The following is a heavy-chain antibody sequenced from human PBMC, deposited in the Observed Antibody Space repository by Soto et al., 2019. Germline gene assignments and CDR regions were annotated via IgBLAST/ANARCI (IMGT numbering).Heavy chain of an antibody. CDR1: GFSFSGYS. CDR3: ARGYGYYYGMDV. CDR2: ISGSGDSA. Sequence: HPGGSLRLSCAASGFSFSGYSMRWVRQAPGKGLEWVSGISGSGDSADYADSVKGRFTISRDNSNNILYLQMNSLRAEDTAVYYCARGYGYYYGMDVWGQGTTVTVSS. D-gene: IGHD1-20*01. V-gene: IGHV3-23*01. J-gene: IGHJ6*02.